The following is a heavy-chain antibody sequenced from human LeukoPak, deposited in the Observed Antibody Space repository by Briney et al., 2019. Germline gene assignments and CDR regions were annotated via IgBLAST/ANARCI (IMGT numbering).Heavy chain of an antibody. V-gene: IGHV1-69*01. D-gene: IGHD3-10*01. J-gene: IGHJ4*02. CDR3: AREVTYYYGSGSYSPGPPDY. Sequence: SVKVSCKASGGTFSSYAIGWVRQAPGQGLEWMGGIIPIFGTANYAQKFQGRVTITADESTSTAYMELSSLRSEDTAVYHCAREVTYYYGSGSYSPGPPDYWGQGTLVTVS. CDR1: GGTFSSYA. CDR2: IIPIFGTA.